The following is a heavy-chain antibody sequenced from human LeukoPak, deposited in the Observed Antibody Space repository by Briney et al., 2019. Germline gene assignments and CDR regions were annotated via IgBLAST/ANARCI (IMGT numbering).Heavy chain of an antibody. V-gene: IGHV3-33*01. D-gene: IGHD3-10*01. CDR2: IWYDGSNK. Sequence: PGRSLRLSCAASGFTFSSYAMHWVRQAPGKGLEWVAVIWYDGSNKYYVDSVKGRFTISRDNSKNTLYLQMNSLRAEDTAVYYCARDYLLWFGELSLFFDYWGQGTLVTVSS. CDR3: ARDYLLWFGELSLFFDY. J-gene: IGHJ4*02. CDR1: GFTFSSYA.